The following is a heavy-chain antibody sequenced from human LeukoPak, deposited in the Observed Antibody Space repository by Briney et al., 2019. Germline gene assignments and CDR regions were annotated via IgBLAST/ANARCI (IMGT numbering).Heavy chain of an antibody. J-gene: IGHJ4*02. V-gene: IGHV6-1*01. Sequence: SQTLSLTCAIFGDSVSSNSGAWNWIRQSPSRGLEWLGRAYYRSQWYNDYGFSVKGRIAINADTSKNHFSLQLNSVTPEDTAVYYCAKEEAGTYGFQYWGQGTQVIVSS. CDR2: AYYRSQWYN. CDR1: GDSVSSNSGA. CDR3: AKEEAGTYGFQY. D-gene: IGHD3-10*01.